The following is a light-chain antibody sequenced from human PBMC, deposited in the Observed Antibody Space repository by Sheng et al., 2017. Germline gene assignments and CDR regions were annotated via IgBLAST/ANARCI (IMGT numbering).Light chain of an antibody. CDR3: HSRDSNGKLYV. V-gene: IGLV3-19*01. Sequence: SSELTQDPDVSVALGQTVRITCQGDSLRKYYANWYQQKPRQAPLLVMYGKNSRPSGIPDRFSWLHLRKLGFLTITGAQAEDEAVYYCHSRDSNGKLYVFGPGTKVSVL. J-gene: IGLJ1*01. CDR2: GKN. CDR1: SLRKYY.